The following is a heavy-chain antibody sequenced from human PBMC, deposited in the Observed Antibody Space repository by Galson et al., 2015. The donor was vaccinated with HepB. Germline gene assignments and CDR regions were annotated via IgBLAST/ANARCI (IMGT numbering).Heavy chain of an antibody. CDR3: ARSDLWFDP. J-gene: IGHJ5*02. D-gene: IGHD2-21*02. Sequence: SETLSLTCTVSGGSISSSSYYWGWIRQPPGKGLEWIGSIYYSGSTYYNPSLKSRVTISVDTSKNQFSLKLSSVTAADTAVYYCARSDLWFDPWGQGTLVTVSS. CDR2: IYYSGST. CDR1: GGSISSSSYY. V-gene: IGHV4-39*01.